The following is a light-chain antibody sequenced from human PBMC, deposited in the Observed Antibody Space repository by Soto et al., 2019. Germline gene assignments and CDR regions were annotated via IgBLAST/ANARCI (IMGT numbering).Light chain of an antibody. CDR2: RDT. J-gene: IGLJ1*01. CDR1: SSNIGTGYD. V-gene: IGLV1-40*01. CDR3: QSYDSGLAV. Sequence: QSVLTQPPSVSGAPGQRVTISCTGSSSNIGTGYDVHWYQQIPGAAPKLLIYRDTNRPSGVPDRFSGSKSATSASPAITGATAEEGADYHCQSYDSGLAVFGTGTKLTVL.